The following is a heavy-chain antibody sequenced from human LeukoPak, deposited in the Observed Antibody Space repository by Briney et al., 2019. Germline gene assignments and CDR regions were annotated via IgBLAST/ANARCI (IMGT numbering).Heavy chain of an antibody. CDR2: IYSGGST. CDR1: GFTVSSNY. J-gene: IGHJ4*02. CDR3: ARVLYDSSGSRGGYGY. Sequence: GGSLRLSCAASGFTVSSNYMSWVRQAPGKGLEWVSVIYSGGSTYYADSVKGRFTISRDNSKNTLYLQMNSLRAEDTAVYLCARVLYDSSGSRGGYGYWGQGTLVTVSS. V-gene: IGHV3-66*01. D-gene: IGHD3-22*01.